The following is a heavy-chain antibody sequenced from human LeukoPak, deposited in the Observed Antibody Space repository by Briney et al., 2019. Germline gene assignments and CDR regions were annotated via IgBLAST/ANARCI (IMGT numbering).Heavy chain of an antibody. CDR3: ARDGGDPYGMDV. CDR1: GGTFSSYA. V-gene: IGHV1-69*13. D-gene: IGHD3-10*01. J-gene: IGHJ6*02. CDR2: IIPIFGTA. Sequence: SVKVSCKASGGTFSSYAISWVRQAPGQGLEWMGGIIPIFGTANYAQKFQGRVTITADESTSTVYMELSSLRSEDTAVYYCARDGGDPYGMDVWGQGTTVTVSS.